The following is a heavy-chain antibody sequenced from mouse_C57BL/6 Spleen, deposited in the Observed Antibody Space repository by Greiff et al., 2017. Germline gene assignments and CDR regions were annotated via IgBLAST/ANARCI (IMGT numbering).Heavy chain of an antibody. J-gene: IGHJ4*01. CDR1: GYAFSSSW. CDR3: ANYEYDVYAMDY. D-gene: IGHD2-4*01. CDR2: IYPGDGDT. V-gene: IGHV1-82*01. Sequence: QVQLQQSGPELVKPGASVKISCKASGYAFSSSWMNWVKQRPGKGLEWIGRIYPGDGDTNYNGKFKGKATLTADKSSSTAYMQLSSLTSEDSAVYFCANYEYDVYAMDYWGQGTSVTVSS.